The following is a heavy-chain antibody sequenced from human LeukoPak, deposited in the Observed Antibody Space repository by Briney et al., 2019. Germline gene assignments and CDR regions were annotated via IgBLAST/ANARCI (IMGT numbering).Heavy chain of an antibody. CDR1: GYTFTSYY. Sequence: ASVKVSCKASGYTFTSYYMHWVRQAPGQGLEWMGIINPSGGSTSYAQKFQGRVTMTRDTSTSTVYMGLSSLRSEDTAVYYCARGITMIVVAVGPLDYWGQGTLVTVSS. D-gene: IGHD3-22*01. CDR2: INPSGGST. V-gene: IGHV1-46*01. J-gene: IGHJ4*02. CDR3: ARGITMIVVAVGPLDY.